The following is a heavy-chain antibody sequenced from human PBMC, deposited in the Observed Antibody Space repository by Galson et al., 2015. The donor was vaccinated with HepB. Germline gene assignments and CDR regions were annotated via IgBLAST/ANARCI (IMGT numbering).Heavy chain of an antibody. J-gene: IGHJ5*02. V-gene: IGHV1-69*02. CDR3: ARGGGNSEGVVRGVITNWFDP. CDR1: GGTFSSYT. CDR2: IIPILGIA. D-gene: IGHD3-10*01. Sequence: SVKVSCKASGGTFSSYTISWVRQAPGQGLEWMGRIIPILGIANYAQKFQGRVTITADKSTSTAYMELSSLRSEDTAVYYCARGGGNSEGVVRGVITNWFDPWGQGTLVTVSS.